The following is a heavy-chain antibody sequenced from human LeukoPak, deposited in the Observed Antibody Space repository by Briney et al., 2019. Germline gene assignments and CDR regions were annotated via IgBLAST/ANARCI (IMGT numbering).Heavy chain of an antibody. CDR1: GGSFSGYY. J-gene: IGHJ6*03. D-gene: IGHD2-2*01. V-gene: IGHV4-34*01. CDR2: INHSGST. CDR3: ARQPIVVVPAAAQNMDV. Sequence: PSETLSLTCAVYGGSFSGYYWSWIRQPPGKGLEWIGEINHSGSTNYNPSLKSRVTISVDTSKNQFSLKLSSVTAADTAVYYCARQPIVVVPAAAQNMDVWGKGTTVTVSS.